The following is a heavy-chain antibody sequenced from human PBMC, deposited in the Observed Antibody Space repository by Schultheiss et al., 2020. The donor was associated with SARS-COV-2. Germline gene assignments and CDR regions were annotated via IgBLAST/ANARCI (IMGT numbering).Heavy chain of an antibody. CDR2: ISAYNGNT. J-gene: IGHJ4*02. V-gene: IGHV1-18*01. CDR1: GYTFTSYG. D-gene: IGHD3-9*01. Sequence: ASVKVSCKASGYTFTSYGISWVRQAPGQGLEWMGWISAYNGNTNYAQNLQGRVIMTTDTSTSTAYMELRSLRSDDTAVYYCARDLGDILTGYYNPSDYWGQGTLVTVSS. CDR3: ARDLGDILTGYYNPSDY.